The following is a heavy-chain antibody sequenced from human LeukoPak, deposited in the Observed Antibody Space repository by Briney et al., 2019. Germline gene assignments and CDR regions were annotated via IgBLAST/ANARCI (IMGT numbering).Heavy chain of an antibody. CDR3: ATGVLCATTTCPGYQHYYYFMDV. CDR1: GFTLADLS. V-gene: IGHV1-24*01. CDR2: FDRKNGDT. D-gene: IGHD2-2*01. Sequence: ASVKVSFKVSGFTLADLSMHWVRQAPGKGLEWVGGFDRKNGDTIYAQRFRGRVTSTEDTSTGTAYMDLSSLSADDTAVYYCATGVLCATTTCPGYQHYYYFMDVWGKGTTVTVSS. J-gene: IGHJ6*03.